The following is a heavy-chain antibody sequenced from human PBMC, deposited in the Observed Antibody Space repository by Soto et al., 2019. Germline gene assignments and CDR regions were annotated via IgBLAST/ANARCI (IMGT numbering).Heavy chain of an antibody. D-gene: IGHD1-7*01. CDR2: IYYSGST. CDR1: GGSFSNYY. CDR3: ARVRFLGTGTMLVDP. J-gene: IGHJ5*02. V-gene: IGHV4-59*01. Sequence: PSETVSLTCTVSGGSFSNYYWSWIRQPPGKGLEWIGYIYYSGSTNYNPSLKSRVTISVDTSKNQFSLKLSSVTAADTAVYYCARVRFLGTGTMLVDPWGQGTLVTVSS.